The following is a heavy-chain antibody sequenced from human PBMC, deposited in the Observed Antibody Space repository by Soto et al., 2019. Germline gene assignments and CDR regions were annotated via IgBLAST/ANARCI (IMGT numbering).Heavy chain of an antibody. J-gene: IGHJ4*02. CDR3: ARGLIVATTNYYFDY. Sequence: SVKVSCKASGGTFSSYAISWVRQAPGQGLEWMGGIIPISGTANYAQKFQGRVTITADESTSTAYMELSSLRSEDTAVYYCARGLIVATTNYYFDYWGQGTLVTVSS. CDR2: IIPISGTA. CDR1: GGTFSSYA. V-gene: IGHV1-69*13. D-gene: IGHD5-12*01.